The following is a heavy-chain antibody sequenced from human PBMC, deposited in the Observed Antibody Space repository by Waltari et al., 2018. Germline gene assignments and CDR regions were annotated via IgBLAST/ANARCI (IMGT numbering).Heavy chain of an antibody. J-gene: IGHJ5*02. CDR2: FDPEDGET. CDR3: ATSLFGAATGGNWFDP. V-gene: IGHV1-24*01. CDR1: GYTLTELS. D-gene: IGHD2-15*01. Sequence: QVQLVQSGAEVKKPGASVKVSCKVSGYTLTELSMHWVRQAPGKGLEWMGGFDPEDGETIYAQKFQGRVTMTEDTSTDTAYMELSSLRSEDTAVYYCATSLFGAATGGNWFDPWGQGTLVIVSS.